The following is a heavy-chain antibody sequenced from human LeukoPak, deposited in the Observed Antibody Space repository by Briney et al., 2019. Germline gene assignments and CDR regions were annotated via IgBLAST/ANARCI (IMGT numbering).Heavy chain of an antibody. CDR3: ARSVEMATIPFDY. CDR1: GGSIGSSYY. J-gene: IGHJ4*02. V-gene: IGHV4-59*08. Sequence: SETLSLTCTVSGGSIGSSYYWNWIRQPPGKGLEWIGYIYYSGSTNYNPSLKGRVTISVDTPKNQFSLKLSSVTAADTAVYYCARSVEMATIPFDYWGQGTLVTVSS. D-gene: IGHD5-24*01. CDR2: IYYSGST.